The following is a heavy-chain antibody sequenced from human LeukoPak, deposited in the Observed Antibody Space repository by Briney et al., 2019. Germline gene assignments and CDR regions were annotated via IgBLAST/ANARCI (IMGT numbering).Heavy chain of an antibody. Sequence: PGGSLRLSCAASGFTFSSNSMTWVRQTPGKGLERVSGISGSGDSTFYADSVKGRFTFSRDNSRNTLYLQMSSLRPEDTAVYYCTKWSGFGDDWGQGTLVTVSS. CDR3: TKWSGFGDD. CDR1: GFTFSSNS. V-gene: IGHV3-23*01. CDR2: ISGSGDST. D-gene: IGHD3-10*01. J-gene: IGHJ4*02.